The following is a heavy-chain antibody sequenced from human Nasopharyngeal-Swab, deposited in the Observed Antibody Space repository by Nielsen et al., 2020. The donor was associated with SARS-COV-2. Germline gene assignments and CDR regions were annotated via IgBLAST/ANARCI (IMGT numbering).Heavy chain of an antibody. J-gene: IGHJ4*02. V-gene: IGHV3-13*01. CDR1: GFTFSSYD. D-gene: IGHD6-19*01. CDR3: ARATSNGWYIYYFDY. Sequence: SCAASGFTFSSYDMHWVRQATGKSLEWVSGIHSAGDTYYPGSVKGRFTISRENAKNSLYLQMNSLRAEDTAVYYCARATSNGWYIYYFDYWGLGTLVTVSS. CDR2: IHSAGDT.